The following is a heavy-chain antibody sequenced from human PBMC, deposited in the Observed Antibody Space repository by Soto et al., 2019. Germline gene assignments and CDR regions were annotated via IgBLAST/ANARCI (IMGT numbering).Heavy chain of an antibody. V-gene: IGHV1-69*13. CDR1: GGIFGTSA. Sequence: SVEVSCKASGGIFGTSASSWLRQAPGQGLEWMGGIIPIFGTPNYAQRFQGRVTITADESTTTSYMELSRLKSEDTAVYYCARDRDDYGSGNYYNRIDFWGQGTLVTVSS. J-gene: IGHJ4*02. D-gene: IGHD3-10*01. CDR3: ARDRDDYGSGNYYNRIDF. CDR2: IIPIFGTP.